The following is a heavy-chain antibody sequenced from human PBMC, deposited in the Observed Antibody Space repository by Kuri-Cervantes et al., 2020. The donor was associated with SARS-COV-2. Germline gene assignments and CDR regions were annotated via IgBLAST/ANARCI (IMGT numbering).Heavy chain of an antibody. Sequence: GGSLRLSCAASGFTFSSYATHWVRQAPGKGLEWVAVISYDGSNKYYADSVKGRFTISRDNSKNTLYLQMNSLRAEDTAVYYCARDQGLAYYDFWSGYSNDAFDIWGQGTMVTVSS. D-gene: IGHD3-3*01. CDR3: ARDQGLAYYDFWSGYSNDAFDI. V-gene: IGHV3-30-3*01. CDR2: ISYDGSNK. CDR1: GFTFSSYA. J-gene: IGHJ3*02.